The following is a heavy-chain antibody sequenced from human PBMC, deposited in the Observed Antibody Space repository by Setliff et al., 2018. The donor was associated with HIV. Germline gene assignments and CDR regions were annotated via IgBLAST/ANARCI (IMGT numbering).Heavy chain of an antibody. CDR3: ARAPGAYYYDSSGYPIGIRFDY. D-gene: IGHD3-22*01. CDR1: GGSISSGSYY. V-gene: IGHV4-61*09. Sequence: PSETLSLTCTVSGGSISSGSYYWSWMRQPAGKGLEWIGHIYTSGSTNYNPSLKSRVTISVDTSKNQFSLKLSSVTAVDTAVYYCARAPGAYYYDSSGYPIGIRFDYWGQGTLVTVSS. CDR2: IYTSGST. J-gene: IGHJ4*02.